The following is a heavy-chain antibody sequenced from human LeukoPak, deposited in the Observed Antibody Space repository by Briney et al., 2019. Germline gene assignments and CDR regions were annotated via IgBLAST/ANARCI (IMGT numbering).Heavy chain of an antibody. CDR2: IDWKGRPT. J-gene: IGHJ5*02. CDR1: GFTVRKNY. V-gene: IGHV3-20*03. Sequence: GSLKLSFAASGFTVRKNYKSWGRQGSGKGLEWVFDIDWKGRPTSYADSVKGRFTISRDNAKKSLYLQMDSLRAEDTALYYCAREVYRIGVGGFDPWGQGTLVIVSS. CDR3: AREVYRIGVGGFDP. D-gene: IGHD6-19*01.